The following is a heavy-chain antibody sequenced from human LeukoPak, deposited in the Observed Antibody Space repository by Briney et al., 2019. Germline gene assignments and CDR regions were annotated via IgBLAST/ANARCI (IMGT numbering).Heavy chain of an antibody. D-gene: IGHD3-3*01. CDR1: GGTFSSYA. Sequence: GASVKVSCKDSGGTFSSYAISWVRQAPGQGLEWMGGIIPIFGTANYAQKFQGRVTITADESTSTAYMELSSLRSEDTAVYYCARAQTYDFWSGSNWFDPWGQGTLVTVSS. J-gene: IGHJ5*02. CDR3: ARAQTYDFWSGSNWFDP. CDR2: IIPIFGTA. V-gene: IGHV1-69*13.